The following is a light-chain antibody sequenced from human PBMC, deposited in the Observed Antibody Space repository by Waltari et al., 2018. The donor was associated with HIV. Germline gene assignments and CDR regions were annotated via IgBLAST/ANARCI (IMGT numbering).Light chain of an antibody. J-gene: IGLJ1*01. CDR3: CSYAGSSTF. CDR2: EVS. CDR1: SSDVGSYNL. Sequence: QSALTQPASVSGSPGQSITISCTGTSSDVGSYNLVSWYQQHPGKAPKLMIYEVSKRPPGVSNRFSGSKSGNTASLTIAGLQAEDEADYYCCSYAGSSTFFGTGTKVTVL. V-gene: IGLV2-23*02.